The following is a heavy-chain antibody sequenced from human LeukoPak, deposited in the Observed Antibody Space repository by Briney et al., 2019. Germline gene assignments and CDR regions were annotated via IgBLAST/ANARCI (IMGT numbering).Heavy chain of an antibody. V-gene: IGHV4-59*01. J-gene: IGHJ6*02. CDR3: AREDPQTTVPEGMDV. Sequence: SETLSLACTVSGGSISHYYWSWIRQSPGKGLEWIGYIYYSGTTNYNPSLKSRVTISVDTSRNQFSLQLRSVTAADTAVYYCAREDPQTTVPEGMDVWGQGTTVIVSS. CDR1: GGSISHYY. D-gene: IGHD4-17*01. CDR2: IYYSGTT.